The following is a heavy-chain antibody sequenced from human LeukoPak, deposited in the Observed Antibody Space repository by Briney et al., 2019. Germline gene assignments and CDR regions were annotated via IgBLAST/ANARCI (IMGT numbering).Heavy chain of an antibody. CDR1: GFTFSNAW. CDR2: ISTDGSSA. J-gene: IGHJ4*02. CDR3: ATFRSPDY. V-gene: IGHV3-74*01. Sequence: PGGSLRLSCAASGFTFSNAWMSWVRQAPGKGLVWVSRISTDGSSASYADSVKGRFTISRDNAKNTLYLQMNSLRAEDTAVYYCATFRSPDYWGQGTLVTVSS.